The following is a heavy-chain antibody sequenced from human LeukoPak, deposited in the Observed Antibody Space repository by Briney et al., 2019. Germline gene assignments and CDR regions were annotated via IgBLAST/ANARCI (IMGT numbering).Heavy chain of an antibody. J-gene: IGHJ6*03. CDR3: VRHYRPPQDSRAAKPTGYYYYYMDV. CDR1: GYTFPIYW. V-gene: IGHV5-51*07. Sequence: GESLKISCQGSGYTFPIYWIGWVHQTPGKGLEWMGIIYPSDSHTIYSPSFQGQVTVSADKSISIAYLQWSSLKASDTAIYYCVRHYRPPQDSRAAKPTGYYYYYMDVWGTGTTVIVSS. D-gene: IGHD3-16*02. CDR2: IYPSDSHT.